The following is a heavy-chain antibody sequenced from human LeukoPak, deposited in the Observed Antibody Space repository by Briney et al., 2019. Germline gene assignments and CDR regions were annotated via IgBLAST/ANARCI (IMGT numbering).Heavy chain of an antibody. D-gene: IGHD5-18*01. CDR3: ARDGYSYGYDY. V-gene: IGHV1-46*01. Sequence: ASVKVSCKASGYTFTSYYMHWVRQAPGQGLEWMGIINPSGGSTSYAQKFRGRVTMTRDTSTSTVYMELSSLRSEDTAVYYCARDGYSYGYDYWGQGTLVTVSS. CDR2: INPSGGST. CDR1: GYTFTSYY. J-gene: IGHJ4*02.